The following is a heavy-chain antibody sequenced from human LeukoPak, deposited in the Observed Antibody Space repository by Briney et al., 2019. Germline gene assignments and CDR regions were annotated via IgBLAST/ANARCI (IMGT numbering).Heavy chain of an antibody. CDR1: GFTFSNYW. CDR2: IYGDGSST. V-gene: IGHV3-74*03. Sequence: GGSLRLSCSASGFTFSNYWMHWVRQAPGKGLMWVSRIYGDGSSTTYADSVKGRFTISRDNAKNTLYLQMNSLRVEDTAVYYCVRDDAVAGLDYWGQGTLVTVSS. CDR3: VRDDAVAGLDY. D-gene: IGHD6-19*01. J-gene: IGHJ4*02.